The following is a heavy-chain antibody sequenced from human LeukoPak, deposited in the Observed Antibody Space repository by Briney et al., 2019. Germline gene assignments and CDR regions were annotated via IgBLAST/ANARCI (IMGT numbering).Heavy chain of an antibody. D-gene: IGHD3-22*01. J-gene: IGHJ4*02. CDR1: GFTFSSYA. V-gene: IGHV3-23*01. CDR3: AKKVYYDSSGYIDY. Sequence: AGGSLRLSCAACGFTFSSYARSWVRQAPGKGLEWVAAISGSGGSTYYADSVKGRFTISRDNSKNTLYLQMNSLSGEDTAVYSCAKKVYYDSSGYIDYWGQGTLVTVSS. CDR2: ISGSGGST.